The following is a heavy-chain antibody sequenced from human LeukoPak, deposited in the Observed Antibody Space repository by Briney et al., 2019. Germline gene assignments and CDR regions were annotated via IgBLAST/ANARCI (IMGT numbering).Heavy chain of an antibody. CDR3: ARSMTTVTPFDY. CDR2: IYYSGST. Sequence: KSSETLSLTCTVSGGSISSSSYYWGWIRQPPGKGLEWIGSIYYSGSTYYNPSLKSRVTISVDTSKNQFSLKLSSVTAADTAVYYCARSMTTVTPFDYWGQGTLVTVSS. V-gene: IGHV4-39*01. D-gene: IGHD4-17*01. CDR1: GGSISSSSYY. J-gene: IGHJ4*02.